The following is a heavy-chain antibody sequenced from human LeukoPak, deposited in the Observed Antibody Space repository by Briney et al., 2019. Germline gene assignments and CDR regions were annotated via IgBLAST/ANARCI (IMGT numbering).Heavy chain of an antibody. CDR3: AKDPRYGNVVRPGELDY. CDR2: ISGSGGST. D-gene: IGHD2-2*01. Sequence: PGGSLRLSCAASGFTFSSYAMSWVRQAPGKGLEWVSAISGSGGSTYYADSVKGRFTISRDNSKNTLYLQMNSLRAEDTAVYYCAKDPRYGNVVRPGELDYWGQGTLVTVSS. J-gene: IGHJ4*02. CDR1: GFTFSSYA. V-gene: IGHV3-23*01.